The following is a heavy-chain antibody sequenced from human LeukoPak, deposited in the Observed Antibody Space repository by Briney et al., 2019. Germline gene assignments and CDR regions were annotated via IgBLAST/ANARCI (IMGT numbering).Heavy chain of an antibody. Sequence: GGSLRLSCAASGFTFSSYWLSWVRQPPGKGLEWVANIQQDGSEKNYVDSVKGRFTISRDNGKNSLYLQMNSLRAEDTAVYYCAREGETAMVPDYWGQGTLVTVSS. CDR3: AREGETAMVPDY. V-gene: IGHV3-7*01. CDR1: GFTFSSYW. D-gene: IGHD5-18*01. J-gene: IGHJ4*02. CDR2: IQQDGSEK.